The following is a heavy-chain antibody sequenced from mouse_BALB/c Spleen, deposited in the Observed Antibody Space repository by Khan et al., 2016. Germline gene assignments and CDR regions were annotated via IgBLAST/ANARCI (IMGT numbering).Heavy chain of an antibody. CDR3: TRGTGYFDY. Sequence: QVQLQQPGAELVRPRASVKLSCKAAGYTFTSFLINWVKQRPAQGLEWTGHIYPSDSYTGYNQKFKDRATLTVDKSSDTAYLQDNGPTSEDSAVYYSTRGTGYFDYWGRGTTLTVSS. CDR1: GYTFTSFL. J-gene: IGHJ2*01. D-gene: IGHD3-3*01. CDR2: IYPSDSYT. V-gene: IGHV1-69*02.